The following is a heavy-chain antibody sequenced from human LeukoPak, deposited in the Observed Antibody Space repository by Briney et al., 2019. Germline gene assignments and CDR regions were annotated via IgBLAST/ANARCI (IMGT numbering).Heavy chain of an antibody. J-gene: IGHJ4*02. CDR3: ARGRPYYYDSSGYVY. Sequence: SETLSLTCTVSGASISTYYWSWIRQPPGKGLEWIGEINHSESTNYNPSLKSRVTISVDTSKNQFSLKLSSVTAADTAVYYCARGRPYYYDSSGYVYWGQGTLVTVSS. CDR1: GASISTYY. CDR2: INHSEST. V-gene: IGHV4-34*01. D-gene: IGHD3-22*01.